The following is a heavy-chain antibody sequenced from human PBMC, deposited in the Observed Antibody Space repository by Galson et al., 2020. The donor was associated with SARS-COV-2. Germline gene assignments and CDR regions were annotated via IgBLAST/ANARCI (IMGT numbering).Heavy chain of an antibody. V-gene: IGHV4-59*01. J-gene: IGHJ4*02. CDR2: IYYSGST. CDR1: GVTISSYY. CDR3: ARESYDSSGYYLAYFDY. Sequence: SETLSLTCTASGVTISSYYWSWIRQPPGKGLEWIGYIYYSGSTNYNPSLKSRVTISVDTSKNQFPLKLSSVTAADTAVYYCARESYDSSGYYLAYFDYWGQGTLVTVSS. D-gene: IGHD3-22*01.